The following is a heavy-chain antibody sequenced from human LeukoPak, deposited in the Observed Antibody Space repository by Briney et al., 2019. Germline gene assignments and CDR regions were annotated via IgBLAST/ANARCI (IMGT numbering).Heavy chain of an antibody. V-gene: IGHV1-2*02. CDR1: GYTFSDEY. D-gene: IGHD5-18*01. J-gene: IGHJ4*02. CDR3: ARDGDSPMVDFDY. Sequence: ASVKVSCKASGYTFSDEYMYLVRQAPGQGLEWMGWINTKSGDTRYAQKFQGRVTMTRDTSIGTIFMELSGLRSDDTGVYYCARDGDSPMVDFDYWGQGTLVTVSS. CDR2: INTKSGDT.